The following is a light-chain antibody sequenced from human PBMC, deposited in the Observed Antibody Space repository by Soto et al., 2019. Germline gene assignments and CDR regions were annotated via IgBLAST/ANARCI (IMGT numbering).Light chain of an antibody. J-gene: IGKJ4*01. CDR3: QQLNSYPLP. Sequence: GASVTITCRASHSLLSWLAWYQQKPGKAPKRLIYAASTLQSGVPSRFSGSGAGTDFTLTISSLQPEDCATYYCQQLNSYPLPFGGGTKVDIK. V-gene: IGKV1-9*01. CDR2: AAS. CDR1: HSLLSW.